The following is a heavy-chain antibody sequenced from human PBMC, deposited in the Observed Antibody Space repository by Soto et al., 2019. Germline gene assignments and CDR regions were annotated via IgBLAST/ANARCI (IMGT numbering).Heavy chain of an antibody. J-gene: IGHJ6*02. CDR3: ARAPFLRGVIGYYYYGMDV. Sequence: PSETLALTWAVSGGSISSSNWWSWVRQPPGKGLEWIGEIYHSGSTNYNPSLKSRVTISVDKSKNQFSLKLSSVTAADTAVYYCARAPFLRGVIGYYYYGMDVWGQGTTVTVSS. V-gene: IGHV4-4*02. CDR2: IYHSGST. D-gene: IGHD3-10*01. CDR1: GGSISSSNW.